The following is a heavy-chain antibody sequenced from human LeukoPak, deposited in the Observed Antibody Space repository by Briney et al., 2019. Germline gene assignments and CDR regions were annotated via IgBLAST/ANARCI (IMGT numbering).Heavy chain of an antibody. CDR1: GXTVSSHY. CDR2: IYTDGST. J-gene: IGHJ4*02. CDR3: ARDRPAGGVGDFDH. V-gene: IGHV3-66*01. Sequence: GGSLRLSCVASGXTVSSHYMSWVRQAPGKGLEWVSAIYTDGSTYYAGSVKGRFTISRDNSENTLYLQMNSLRVEDTAVYYCARDRPAGGVGDFDHWGQGTLVTVSS. D-gene: IGHD3-16*01.